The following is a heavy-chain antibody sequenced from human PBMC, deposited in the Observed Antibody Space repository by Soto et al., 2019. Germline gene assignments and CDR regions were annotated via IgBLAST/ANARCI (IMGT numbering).Heavy chain of an antibody. CDR1: GTSVSNYY. V-gene: IGHV4-4*07. CDR2: IYTSGST. CDR3: ARGGIQLSYAFDY. Sequence: ETLSLTCSVSGTSVSNYYWSWIRQPAGKGLEHIGRIYTSGSTSYNPSLKSRVTMSMDTSQTQIYLNLTSVTAADTAVYYCARGGIQLSYAFDYWGPGILVTVSS. D-gene: IGHD5-18*01. J-gene: IGHJ4*02.